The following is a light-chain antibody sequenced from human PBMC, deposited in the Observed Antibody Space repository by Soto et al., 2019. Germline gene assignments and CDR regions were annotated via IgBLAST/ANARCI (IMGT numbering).Light chain of an antibody. CDR1: SSDVGGYNS. CDR3: SSYTSSSSVV. CDR2: DVS. V-gene: IGLV2-14*03. J-gene: IGLJ2*01. Sequence: QSALTQPASVSGSPGQSITISCTGTSSDVGGYNSVSWYQHHPGKAPKLMIYDVSNRPSGVSNRFSGSKSGNTASLTISGLQAEDEADYYCSSYTSSSSVVFGGGTKLTVL.